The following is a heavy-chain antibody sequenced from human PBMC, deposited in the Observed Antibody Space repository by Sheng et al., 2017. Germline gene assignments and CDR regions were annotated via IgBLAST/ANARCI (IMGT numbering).Heavy chain of an antibody. V-gene: IGHV1-58*03. J-gene: IGHJ4*02. CDR2: IVVGSGNT. D-gene: IGHD4-4*01. Sequence: GPEVKKPGTSVKVSCKASGFTFTSSAVQWVRQARGQRLEWIGWIVVGSGNTNYAQKFQERVTITRDMSTSTAYMELSSLRSEDTAVYYCAALTTSGAVDYWGQGTLVTVSS. CDR3: AALTTSGAVDY. CDR1: GFTFTSSA.